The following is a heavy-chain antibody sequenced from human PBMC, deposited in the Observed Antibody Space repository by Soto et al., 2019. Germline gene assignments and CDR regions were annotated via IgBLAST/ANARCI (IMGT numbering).Heavy chain of an antibody. Sequence: PGGSLRLSCAASGFTFSSYWMSWVRQAPGKGLEWVANIKQDGSEKYYVDSVKGRFTISRDNAKNSLYLQMNSLRAEDTAVYYCASFEVDTAMVDVYYYYGMDVWGQGTTVTVS. CDR3: ASFEVDTAMVDVYYYYGMDV. CDR1: GFTFSSYW. CDR2: IKQDGSEK. V-gene: IGHV3-7*03. D-gene: IGHD5-18*01. J-gene: IGHJ6*02.